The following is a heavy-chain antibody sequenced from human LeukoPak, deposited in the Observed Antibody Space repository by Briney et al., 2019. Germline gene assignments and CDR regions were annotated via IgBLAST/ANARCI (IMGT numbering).Heavy chain of an antibody. CDR3: AREDKVTDGQTGALDY. V-gene: IGHV3-48*03. CDR1: GFTFSSYE. D-gene: IGHD5-24*01. CDR2: ISSSGSTI. Sequence: PGGSLRLSCAAPGFTFSSYEMNWVGQAPGNGLEGVSYISSSGSTIYYANSVKGRFTISRDNAKNSLYLQMNSLRGEDTAVYYCAREDKVTDGQTGALDYWGQGTLVTVSS. J-gene: IGHJ4*02.